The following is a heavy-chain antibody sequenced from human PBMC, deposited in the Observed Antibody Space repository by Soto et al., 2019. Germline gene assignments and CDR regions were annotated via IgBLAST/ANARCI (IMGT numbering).Heavy chain of an antibody. CDR2: IYYSGST. Sequence: SETLSLTCTVSGGCISSGGYYWSWIRQHPGKGLEWIGYIYYSGSTYYNPSLKSRVTISVDTSKNQFSLKLSSVTAADTAVYYCASSGTNWDYYYYMDVWGKGTTVTVSS. D-gene: IGHD7-27*01. CDR3: ASSGTNWDYYYYMDV. J-gene: IGHJ6*03. CDR1: GGCISSGGYY. V-gene: IGHV4-31*02.